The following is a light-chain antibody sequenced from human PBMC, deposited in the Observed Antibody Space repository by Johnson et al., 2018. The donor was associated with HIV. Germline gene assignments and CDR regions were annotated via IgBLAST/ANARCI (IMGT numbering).Light chain of an antibody. Sequence: QSVLTQPPSVSAAPGQKVTISCSGSSSNIGNNYVSWYQQLPGTAPKLLIYDNNKRPSGIPDRFSGSKSGTSATLDITGLQTGDEADNYCGTWDSSLRSGLFGTGTKVTVL. J-gene: IGLJ1*01. CDR2: DNN. V-gene: IGLV1-51*01. CDR1: SSNIGNNY. CDR3: GTWDSSLRSGL.